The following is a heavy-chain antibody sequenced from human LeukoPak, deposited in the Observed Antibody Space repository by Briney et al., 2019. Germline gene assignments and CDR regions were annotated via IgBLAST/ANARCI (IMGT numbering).Heavy chain of an antibody. D-gene: IGHD1-26*01. J-gene: IGHJ4*02. Sequence: GSLRLSCAASGFTFSSYGMHWVRQAPGKGLEWVAVIWYDGSNKYYADSVKGRFTISRDNSKNTLYLQMNSLRAEDTAVYYCARDGVGGSYPGYWGQGTLVTVSS. V-gene: IGHV3-33*01. CDR2: IWYDGSNK. CDR1: GFTFSSYG. CDR3: ARDGVGGSYPGY.